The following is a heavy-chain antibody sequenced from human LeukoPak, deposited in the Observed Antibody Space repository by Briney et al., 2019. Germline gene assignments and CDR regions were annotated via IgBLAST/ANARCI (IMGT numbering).Heavy chain of an antibody. CDR1: GGSISSYF. CDR2: IYTSGST. CDR3: ARTLMGSGSGLLFDY. J-gene: IGHJ4*02. V-gene: IGHV4-4*07. Sequence: SETLALTCTVSGGSISSYFCSWIRQPAGKGLGWIGRIYTSGSTNYNPSLKSRVTMSVDTSKNQFSLKLTSVTAADTAVYYSARTLMGSGSGLLFDYWGQGTLVTVSS. D-gene: IGHD3-22*01.